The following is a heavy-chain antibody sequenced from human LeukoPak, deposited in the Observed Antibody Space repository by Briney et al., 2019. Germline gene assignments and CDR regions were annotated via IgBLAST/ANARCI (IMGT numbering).Heavy chain of an antibody. J-gene: IGHJ4*02. CDR2: IYTSGST. V-gene: IGHV4-61*02. Sequence: SQTLSLTCTVSGGSISSGSYYWSWIRQPDGKGLEWIGRIYTSGSTNYNPSLKSRVTISVDTSKNQFSLKLSSVTAADTAVYYCARGDARDYYGSGSFPFDYWGQGTLVTVPS. D-gene: IGHD3-10*01. CDR1: GGSISSGSYY. CDR3: ARGDARDYYGSGSFPFDY.